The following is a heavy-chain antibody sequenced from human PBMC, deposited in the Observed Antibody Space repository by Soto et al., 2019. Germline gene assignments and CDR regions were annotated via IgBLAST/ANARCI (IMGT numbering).Heavy chain of an antibody. Sequence: ASVKVSCKVSGYTLTELSMHWLRQAPGKGLEWMGTFDPEIGETVYAQKFRGRVTMTEDTSTDTAYMELSSLRSEDTAVYYCAPYPHRLWRGNTCYSGIDDGGEGTLVTVA. J-gene: IGHJ4*02. V-gene: IGHV1-24*01. CDR2: FDPEIGET. D-gene: IGHD2-15*01. CDR3: APYPHRLWRGNTCYSGIDD. CDR1: GYTLTELS.